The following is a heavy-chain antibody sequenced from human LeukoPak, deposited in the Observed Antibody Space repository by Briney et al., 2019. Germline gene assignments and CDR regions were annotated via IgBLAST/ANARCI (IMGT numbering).Heavy chain of an antibody. CDR1: GGSISSSSYY. CDR2: IYYSGST. D-gene: IGHD2-15*01. J-gene: IGHJ5*02. Sequence: SETLSLTCTVSGGSISSSSYYWGWIRQPPGKGLEWIGSIYYSGSTYYNPSLKSRVTISVDTSKKEVSLKLSAVTAPDTAVYYCARGSGCSPPNSFAPWGQGTLVTVSS. CDR3: ARGSGCSPPNSFAP. V-gene: IGHV4-39*07.